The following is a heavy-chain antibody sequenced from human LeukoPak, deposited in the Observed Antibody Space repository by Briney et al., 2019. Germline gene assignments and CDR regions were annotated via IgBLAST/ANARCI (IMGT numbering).Heavy chain of an antibody. CDR2: ISGSGNGT. V-gene: IGHV3-23*01. D-gene: IGHD5-24*01. CDR1: GFTFRTYA. CDR3: AKRTMSAFDS. J-gene: IGHJ4*02. Sequence: TGGSLRLSCTASGFTFRTYAMTWVRQAPGKGLEWLSGISGSGNGTYYADSVKGRFTISRDNSKNVVYLQMNSLTVEDAATYYCAKRTMSAFDSWGQGTLLIVSS.